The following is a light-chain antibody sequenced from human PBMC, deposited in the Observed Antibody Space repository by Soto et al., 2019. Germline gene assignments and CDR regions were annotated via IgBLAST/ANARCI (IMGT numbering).Light chain of an antibody. CDR2: DVT. V-gene: IGLV2-11*01. Sequence: QSALTQPSSVSGSPGQSVTISCTGTSSDVGRYNYVSWYQQHPGKAPELMIYDVTKRPSGVPDRFSGSKSGNTASLTISGLQAEDEADYYCCSYAGDYTYVFGTGTKVTVL. J-gene: IGLJ1*01. CDR1: SSDVGRYNY. CDR3: CSYAGDYTYV.